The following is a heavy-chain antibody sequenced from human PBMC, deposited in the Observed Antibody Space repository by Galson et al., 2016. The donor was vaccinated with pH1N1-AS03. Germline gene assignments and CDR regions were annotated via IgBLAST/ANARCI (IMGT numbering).Heavy chain of an antibody. Sequence: ETLSLTCTVSGGSISSYYWSWIRQPAGKGLEWFGRIYTSGSTVYNPSLKSRVTVSVDTSKNQLSLKLTSVTAADTAVYYCVSVWGDYDYWGQGTLVTVSS. V-gene: IGHV4-4*07. CDR3: VSVWGDYDY. CDR2: IYTSGST. CDR1: GGSISSYY. D-gene: IGHD3-16*01. J-gene: IGHJ4*02.